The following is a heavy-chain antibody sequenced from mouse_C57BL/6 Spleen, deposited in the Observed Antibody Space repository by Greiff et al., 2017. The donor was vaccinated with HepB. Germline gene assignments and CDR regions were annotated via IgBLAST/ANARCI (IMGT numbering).Heavy chain of an antibody. J-gene: IGHJ4*01. V-gene: IGHV1-59*01. CDR2: IDPSDSYT. Sequence: QVQLQQPGAELVRPGTSVKLSCKASGYTFTSYWMHWVKQRPGQGLEWIGVIDPSDSYTNYNHKFKGKATLTVDTTSSTAYMQLSSLTSEDSAVYYCARNYGSSRDYAIDYWGQGTSVTVSS. CDR3: ARNYGSSRDYAIDY. CDR1: GYTFTSYW. D-gene: IGHD1-1*01.